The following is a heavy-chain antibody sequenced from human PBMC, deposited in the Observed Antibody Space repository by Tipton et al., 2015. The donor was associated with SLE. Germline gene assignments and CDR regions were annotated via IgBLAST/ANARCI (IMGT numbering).Heavy chain of an antibody. CDR3: ARETAGGNFDY. Sequence: AGLVKPSETLSLTCAVYGGSFSGYYWSWIRQPPGKGLEWIGEINHSGTTNYNPSLKSRVTISVDTSKNQFSLKLSSVTAADTAVYYCARETAGGNFDYWGQGTLVAVSS. CDR1: GGSFSGYY. CDR2: INHSGTT. J-gene: IGHJ4*02. D-gene: IGHD3-10*01. V-gene: IGHV4-34*01.